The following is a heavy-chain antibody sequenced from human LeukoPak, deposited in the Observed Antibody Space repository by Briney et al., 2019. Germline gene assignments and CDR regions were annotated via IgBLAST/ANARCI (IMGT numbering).Heavy chain of an antibody. CDR2: ISSSSSYI. J-gene: IGHJ4*02. Sequence: PGGSLRLSCAASGFTFNSHAMHWVRQAPGKGLEWVSSISSSSSYIYYADSVKGRFTISRDNAKNSLYLQMNSLRAEDTAVYYCARGAGRTMVRGVIIFFDYWGQGTLVTVSS. CDR1: GFTFNSHA. CDR3: ARGAGRTMVRGVIIFFDY. D-gene: IGHD3-10*01. V-gene: IGHV3-21*01.